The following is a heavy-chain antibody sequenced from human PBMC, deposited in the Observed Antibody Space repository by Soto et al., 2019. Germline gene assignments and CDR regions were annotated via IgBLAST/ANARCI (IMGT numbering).Heavy chain of an antibody. D-gene: IGHD3-3*01. V-gene: IGHV3-23*01. J-gene: IGHJ6*02. Sequence: GSLRLSCAASGFTFSSYAMSWVRQAPGKGLEWVSAISGSDNSTYYADSVKGRFTISRDNSKNTLYLQMSSLRADDTAVYYCAKVLDPGARGLEWLLYQSAWQPTKDYYYYGMDVWGQGTTVTVSS. CDR2: ISGSDNST. CDR3: AKVLDPGARGLEWLLYQSAWQPTKDYYYYGMDV. CDR1: GFTFSSYA.